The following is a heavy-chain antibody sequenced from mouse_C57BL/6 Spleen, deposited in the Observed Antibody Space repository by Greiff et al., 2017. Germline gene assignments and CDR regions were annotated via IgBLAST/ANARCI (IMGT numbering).Heavy chain of an antibody. J-gene: IGHJ3*01. CDR1: GYTFTSYW. CDR2: INPSSGYT. CDR3: ARSGGCYAGRSWFAY. V-gene: IGHV1-7*01. D-gene: IGHD2-12*01. Sequence: VQLQQSGPELVKPGASVKLSCKASGYTFTSYWMPWVKQRPGQGLEWIGYINPSSGYTKYNQKFKDTATLTADKSSSTAYMQLSSLTYEDSAIYYCARSGGCYAGRSWFAYWGQGTLVTVSA.